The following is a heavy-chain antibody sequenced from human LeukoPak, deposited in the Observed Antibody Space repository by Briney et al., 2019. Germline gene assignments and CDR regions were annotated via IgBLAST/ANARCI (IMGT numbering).Heavy chain of an antibody. V-gene: IGHV3-48*01. CDR3: ARDVAVDIVATTYDDAFDI. Sequence: GGSLRLSCAASGFTFSSYSMNWVRQAPGKGLEWVSYISSSSTIYYADSVKGRFTISRDNAKNSLYLQMNSLRAEDTAVYYCARDVAVDIVATTYDDAFDIWGQGTMVTVSS. J-gene: IGHJ3*02. CDR2: ISSSSTI. CDR1: GFTFSSYS. D-gene: IGHD5-12*01.